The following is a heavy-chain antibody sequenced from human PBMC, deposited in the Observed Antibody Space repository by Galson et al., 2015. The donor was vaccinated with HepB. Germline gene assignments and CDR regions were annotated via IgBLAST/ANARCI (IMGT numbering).Heavy chain of an antibody. J-gene: IGHJ4*02. Sequence: SCKASGYTFTSYGISWVRQAPGQGLEWMGWISAYNGNTNYAQKLQGRVTMTTDTSTSTAYMELRSLRSDDTAVYYCARDHCSSTSCYLFDYWGREPWSPSPQ. CDR1: GYTFTSYG. D-gene: IGHD2-2*01. CDR2: ISAYNGNT. CDR3: ARDHCSSTSCYLFDY. V-gene: IGHV1-18*04.